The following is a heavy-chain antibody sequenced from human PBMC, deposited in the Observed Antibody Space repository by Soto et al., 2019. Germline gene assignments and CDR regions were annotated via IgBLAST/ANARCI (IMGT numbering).Heavy chain of an antibody. CDR2: IWYDGSNK. Sequence: GGSLRLSCAASGFTFSSYGMHWVRLAPGKGLEWVAVIWYDGSNKYYADSVKGRFTISRDNSKNTLYLQMNSLRAEDTAVYYCARDRSGGFGELLPWFDPWGQGTLVTVSS. J-gene: IGHJ5*02. D-gene: IGHD3-10*01. CDR3: ARDRSGGFGELLPWFDP. CDR1: GFTFSSYG. V-gene: IGHV3-33*01.